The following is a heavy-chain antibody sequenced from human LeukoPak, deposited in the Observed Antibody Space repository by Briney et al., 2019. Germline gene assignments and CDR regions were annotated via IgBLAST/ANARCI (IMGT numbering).Heavy chain of an antibody. CDR3: ARSAVAGLPDY. Sequence: ASVKVSCKASRYSFTGYHMHWVRQAPGQRLEWMGWINPNSGGTNYAQKFQGRVTMTRDTSISTAYMELSRLRSDDTAVYYCARSAVAGLPDYWGQGTLVTVSS. J-gene: IGHJ4*02. D-gene: IGHD6-19*01. CDR2: INPNSGGT. CDR1: RYSFTGYH. V-gene: IGHV1-2*02.